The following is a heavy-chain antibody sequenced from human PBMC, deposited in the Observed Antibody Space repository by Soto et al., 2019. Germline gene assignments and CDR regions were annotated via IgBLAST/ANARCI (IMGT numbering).Heavy chain of an antibody. Sequence: ASVKVSCKASGYTFTSYGISWVRQAPGQGLEWMGWISAYNGNTNYAQKLQGRVTMTTDTSTSTAYMEMRSLRSDDTAVYYCERAHVPPPDRFGGSYSWWFDPWGQGTLVTVSS. J-gene: IGHJ5*02. V-gene: IGHV1-18*01. D-gene: IGHD3-16*01. CDR3: ERAHVPPPDRFGGSYSWWFDP. CDR2: ISAYNGNT. CDR1: GYTFTSYG.